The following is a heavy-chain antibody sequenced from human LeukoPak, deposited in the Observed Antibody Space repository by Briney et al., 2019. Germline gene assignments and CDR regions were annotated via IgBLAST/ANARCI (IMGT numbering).Heavy chain of an antibody. D-gene: IGHD6-13*01. CDR1: GFTFDDYG. Sequence: GGSLRLSCAASGFTFDDYGMSWVRQAPGKGLEWVSGINWNGGSTGYADSVKGRFTISRDNAKNSLYLQMNSLRAEDTAVYYCARDLSSSWSKALGYWGQGTLVTVSS. CDR2: INWNGGST. CDR3: ARDLSSSWSKALGY. V-gene: IGHV3-20*04. J-gene: IGHJ4*02.